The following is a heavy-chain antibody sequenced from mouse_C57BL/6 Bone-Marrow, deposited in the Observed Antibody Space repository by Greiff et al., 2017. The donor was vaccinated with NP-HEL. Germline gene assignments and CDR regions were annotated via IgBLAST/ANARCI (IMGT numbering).Heavy chain of an antibody. CDR1: GYTFTSYG. V-gene: IGHV1-81*01. CDR2: IYPRSGNT. CDR3: ASNYGGYAMDY. J-gene: IGHJ4*01. Sequence: VKVVESGAELARPGASVKLSCKASGYTFTSYGISWVKQRTGQGLEWIGEIYPRSGNTYYNEKFKGKATLTADKSSSTAYMELRSLTSEDSAVYFCASNYGGYAMDYWGQGTSVTVSS. D-gene: IGHD1-1*01.